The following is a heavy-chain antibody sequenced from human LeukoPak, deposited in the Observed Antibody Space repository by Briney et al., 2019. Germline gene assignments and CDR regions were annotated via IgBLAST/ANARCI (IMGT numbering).Heavy chain of an antibody. CDR1: GGSISSSDYS. Sequence: SETLSLTCTVSGGSISSSDYSWGWIRQPPGKGLEWIAVILHSGNTYYNSSLKSRVTISVDTSKNQFSLRLSSVTAADTAGYYCGIYSTSAGWFDPWGQRTLVTASS. D-gene: IGHD6-6*01. V-gene: IGHV4-39*01. CDR3: GIYSTSAGWFDP. CDR2: ILHSGNT. J-gene: IGHJ5*02.